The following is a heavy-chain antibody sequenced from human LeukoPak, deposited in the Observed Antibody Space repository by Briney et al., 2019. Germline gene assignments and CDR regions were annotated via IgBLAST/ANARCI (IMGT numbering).Heavy chain of an antibody. V-gene: IGHV4-59*01. J-gene: IGHJ4*02. D-gene: IGHD5-12*01. Sequence: SETLSLTCTVSGGSINSYYWTWIRQPPGKGLEYIGYVYFSGSTNYNPSLKSRVTISVDTSKNQFSLKLSSVTAADTAVYYCARDESGSFDYWGQGTLVTVSS. CDR1: GGSINSYY. CDR3: ARDESGSFDY. CDR2: VYFSGST.